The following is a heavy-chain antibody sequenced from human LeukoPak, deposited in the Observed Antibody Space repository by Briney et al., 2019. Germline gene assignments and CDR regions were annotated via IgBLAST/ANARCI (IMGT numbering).Heavy chain of an antibody. V-gene: IGHV5-51*01. Sequence: GESLTISCKGSGYSFTSYWTGWVRQMPGKGLGWRGFIFPGALDTRYSPSFQGQVTISGDKSISTAYLQWSSLKASDTAMYYCARAGGRGVDDYDYVWGSYNDYWGQGTLVTVSS. CDR3: ARAGGRGVDDYDYVWGSYNDY. CDR2: IFPGALDT. CDR1: GYSFTSYW. J-gene: IGHJ4*02. D-gene: IGHD3-16*01.